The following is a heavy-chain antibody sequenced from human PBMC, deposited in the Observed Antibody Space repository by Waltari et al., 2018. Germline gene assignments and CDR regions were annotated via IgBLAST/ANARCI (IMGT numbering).Heavy chain of an antibody. Sequence: QVQLQESGPGLVKPSGTLSLPCAVSGGSIRRSNWWSWVRQPPGKGLEWIGEIYHSGSTNYNPSLKSRVTISVDKSKNQFSLKLSSVTAADTAVYYCARDRSRRELLWGNWFDPWGQGTLVTVSS. CDR2: IYHSGST. CDR3: ARDRSRRELLWGNWFDP. D-gene: IGHD1-26*01. CDR1: GGSIRRSNW. V-gene: IGHV4-4*02. J-gene: IGHJ5*02.